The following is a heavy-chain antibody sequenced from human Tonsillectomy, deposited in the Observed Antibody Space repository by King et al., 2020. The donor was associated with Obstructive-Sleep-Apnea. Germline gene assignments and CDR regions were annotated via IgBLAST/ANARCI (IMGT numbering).Heavy chain of an antibody. CDR1: GFTFTRYW. Sequence: VQLVESGGGLVQPGGSLRLSCAASGFTFTRYWMHWVRQAPGKGLVWVSRVNSDGSSTNYAESVKGRFTISRDNAKNTLYLQMNSLRAEDTVVYYCARARYYDFLLELGMDVWGQGTTVTVSS. CDR2: VNSDGSST. J-gene: IGHJ6*02. CDR3: ARARYYDFLLELGMDV. V-gene: IGHV3-74*01. D-gene: IGHD3-3*01.